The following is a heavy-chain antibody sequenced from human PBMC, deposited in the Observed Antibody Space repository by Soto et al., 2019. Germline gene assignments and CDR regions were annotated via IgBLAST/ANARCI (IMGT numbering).Heavy chain of an antibody. J-gene: IGHJ4*02. CDR1: GFTFSSYA. D-gene: IGHD6-19*01. CDR3: AKAYQRISSGWYCLDY. CDR2: ISGSGGST. V-gene: IGHV3-23*01. Sequence: EVQLLESGGGLVQPGGSLRLSCAASGFTFSSYAMSWVRQAPGKGLEWVSAISGSGGSTYYADSVKGRFTISRDDSKKTLYLQMNSLRAEDTAVYYCAKAYQRISSGWYCLDYLGQGTLVNGSS.